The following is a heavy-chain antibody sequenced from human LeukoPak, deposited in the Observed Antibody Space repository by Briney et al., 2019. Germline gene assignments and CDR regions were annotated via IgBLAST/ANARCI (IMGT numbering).Heavy chain of an antibody. CDR1: GFTFSSYW. J-gene: IGHJ4*02. D-gene: IGHD3-22*01. Sequence: GGSLRLSCAASGFTFSSYWMHWIRQAPGKGLVWVSRINSNGGSTYYADSVKGRFTISRDNSKNTLYLQMSSLRAEDTAVYYCVKTYYYDSSGYPDYWGQGTLVTVSS. V-gene: IGHV3-74*01. CDR3: VKTYYYDSSGYPDY. CDR2: INSNGGST.